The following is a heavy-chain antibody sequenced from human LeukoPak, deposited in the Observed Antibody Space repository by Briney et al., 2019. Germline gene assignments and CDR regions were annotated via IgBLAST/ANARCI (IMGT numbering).Heavy chain of an antibody. D-gene: IGHD3-22*01. CDR3: ARDDSSGHDPVPFDY. CDR1: GYTFTSYG. Sequence: ASVKVSCKASGYTFTSYGISWVRQAPGQGLEWMGWISAYNGNTNYAQKLQGRVTMTKDTSTSTAYMELRSLRSDDTAVYYCARDDSSGHDPVPFDYWGQGTLVTVSS. V-gene: IGHV1-18*01. CDR2: ISAYNGNT. J-gene: IGHJ4*02.